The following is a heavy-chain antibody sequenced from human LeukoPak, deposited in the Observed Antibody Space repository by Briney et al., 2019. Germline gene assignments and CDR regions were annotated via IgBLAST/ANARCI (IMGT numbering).Heavy chain of an antibody. CDR1: GYTFTSYG. CDR2: ISAYNGNT. V-gene: IGHV1-18*01. D-gene: IGHD3-3*01. CDR3: ARVPSGYQTPDYYYYMDV. J-gene: IGHJ6*03. Sequence: ASVKVSCKASGYTFTSYGISWVRQAPGQGLEWMGWISAYNGNTNYAQKLQGRVTMTTDTSTSTAYMELRSLRSDDTAVYYCARVPSGYQTPDYYYYMDVWGKGTTVTVSS.